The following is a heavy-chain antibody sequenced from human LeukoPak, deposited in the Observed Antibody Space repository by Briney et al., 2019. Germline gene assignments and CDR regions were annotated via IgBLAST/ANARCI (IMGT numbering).Heavy chain of an antibody. CDR3: ARLIAASSYFDY. CDR1: GFSLSTSGMC. D-gene: IGHD6-13*01. CDR2: IDWDDDK. J-gene: IGHJ4*02. V-gene: IGHV2-70*11. Sequence: SGPALVKPTQTLTLTCNFSGFSLSTSGMCVSWIRQPPGKALEWLARIDWDDDKYYSTSLRTRVSISKDNSKEQVVLTMTNMDPGDTATYYCARLIAASSYFDYWGQGMLVTVSS.